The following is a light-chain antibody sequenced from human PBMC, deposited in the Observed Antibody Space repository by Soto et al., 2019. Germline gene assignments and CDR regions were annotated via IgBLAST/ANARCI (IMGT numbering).Light chain of an antibody. Sequence: QSALTQPPSASGSPGQSVTISCTGTSSDVGAYNYVSWYQQHPGKAPKLIIYEVSNRPSGVSNRFSGSKSGNTASLTVSGLQAEDEADYYCIAYTGSSNPGVFGGGTKLTVL. J-gene: IGLJ2*01. CDR1: SSDVGAYNY. CDR3: IAYTGSSNPGV. CDR2: EVS. V-gene: IGLV2-8*01.